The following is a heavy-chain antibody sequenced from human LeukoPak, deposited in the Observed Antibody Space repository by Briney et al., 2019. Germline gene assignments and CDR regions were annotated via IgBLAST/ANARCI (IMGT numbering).Heavy chain of an antibody. CDR1: GYTFTGYY. D-gene: IGHD3-16*02. V-gene: IGHV1-2*02. CDR2: INPNSGGT. CDR3: ARGNEIARSYYDYVWGSYRYTWRSFDY. J-gene: IGHJ4*02. Sequence: GASVKVSCKASGYTFTGYYMHWVRQAPGQGLEWMGWINPNSGGTNYAQKFQGRVTMTRDTSISTAYMELRSLRSDDTAVYYCARGNEIARSYYDYVWGSYRYTWRSFDYWGQGTLVTVSS.